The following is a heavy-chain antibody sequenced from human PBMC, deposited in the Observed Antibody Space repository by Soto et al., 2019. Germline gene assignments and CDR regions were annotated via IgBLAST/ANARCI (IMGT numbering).Heavy chain of an antibody. V-gene: IGHV4-4*07. CDR2: IYATGTT. Sequence: PSETLSLTCTVSGASISGFYWSWIRKSAGKGLEWIGRIYATGTTDYNPSLKSRVMMSVDTSKKQFSLKLRSVTAADTAVYYCVRNGTKTLRDWFDPWGQGISVTVSS. CDR3: VRNGTKTLRDWFDP. CDR1: GASISGFY. D-gene: IGHD1-1*01. J-gene: IGHJ5*02.